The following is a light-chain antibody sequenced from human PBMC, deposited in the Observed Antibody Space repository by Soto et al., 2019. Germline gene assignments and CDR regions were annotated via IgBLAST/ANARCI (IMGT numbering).Light chain of an antibody. J-gene: IGLJ3*02. CDR1: SSDVGEENY. CDR3: SSFTSSSTQV. CDR2: EVS. V-gene: IGLV2-8*01. Sequence: QSALTQPASVSGSPGQSVTITCSGTSSDVGEENYVSWYQQHPGKVPKLILYEVSKRPSGVPDRFSGSRSGNTASLTVSGLQAEDEADYYCSSFTSSSTQVLGGGTKVTVL.